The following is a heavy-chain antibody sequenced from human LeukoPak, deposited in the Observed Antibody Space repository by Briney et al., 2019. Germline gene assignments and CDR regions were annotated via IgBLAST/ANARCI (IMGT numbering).Heavy chain of an antibody. J-gene: IGHJ6*02. Sequence: PGGSLRLSCAASGFTFSSYGMHWVRQAPGKGLEWVAVISYDGSNKYYADSVKGRFTISRDNSKNTLYLQMNSLRAEDTAVYYCAKGPDIEVVHYGMDVWGQGTTVTVSS. D-gene: IGHD2-2*01. CDR3: AKGPDIEVVHYGMDV. CDR1: GFTFSSYG. V-gene: IGHV3-30*18. CDR2: ISYDGSNK.